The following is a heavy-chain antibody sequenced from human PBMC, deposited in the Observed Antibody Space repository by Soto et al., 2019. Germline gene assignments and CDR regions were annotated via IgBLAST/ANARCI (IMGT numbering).Heavy chain of an antibody. J-gene: IGHJ4*02. CDR1: GFTFSTYG. CDR2: IWYDGSHK. CDR3: ARAVGPFDY. V-gene: IGHV3-33*01. D-gene: IGHD1-26*01. Sequence: QVQLVESGGGVVQPERSLRLSCAASGFTFSTYGMHWVRQAPGMGLEWVAVIWYDGSHKDYVDSVKGRFTISRDNSKNILYLQMNSLRVEDTAVYYCARAVGPFDYWGPGTLVTVSS.